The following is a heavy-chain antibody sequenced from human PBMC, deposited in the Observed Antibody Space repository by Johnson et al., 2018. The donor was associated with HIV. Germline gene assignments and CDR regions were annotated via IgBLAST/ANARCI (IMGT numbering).Heavy chain of an antibody. Sequence: EVQLVESGGGLIQPGGSLRLSCAVSGFIVSDTDMAWVRQAPGKGPEWVSRINSDGSSTTYADSVKGRFSSIAAGFCPASSVLELGDNVRGLLCLRWAMWG. CDR1: GFIVSDTD. D-gene: IGHD6-13*01. J-gene: IGHJ1*01. CDR2: INSDGSST. V-gene: IGHV3-74*02. CDR3: AM.